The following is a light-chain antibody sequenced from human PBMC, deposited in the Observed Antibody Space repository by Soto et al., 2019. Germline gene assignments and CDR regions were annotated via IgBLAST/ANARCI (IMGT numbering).Light chain of an antibody. CDR1: QGIGDT. CDR2: DAS. Sequence: VLTPSPATLSVSPGAGVTLSCRASQGIGDTLAWYQQRPGQAPRLLIHDASHRAAGIPARFGGSGFGTDFTLTISSLEPEDAAVYYRQQRSNWPPITFGQGTRLEIK. CDR3: QQRSNWPPIT. V-gene: IGKV3-11*01. J-gene: IGKJ5*01.